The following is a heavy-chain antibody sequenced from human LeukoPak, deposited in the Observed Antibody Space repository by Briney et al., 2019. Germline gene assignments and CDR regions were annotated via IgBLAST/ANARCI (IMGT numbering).Heavy chain of an antibody. J-gene: IGHJ3*02. CDR2: IWYDGSNK. CDR1: GFTFSSYG. CDR3: ARDRRRGYSGYDLIDAFDI. Sequence: PGRSLRLSCAASGFTFSSYGMHWVRQAPGKGLEWVAVIWYDGSNKYYADSVKGRFTISRDNAKNSLYLQMNSLRAEDTAVYYCARDRRRGYSGYDLIDAFDIWGQGTMVTVSS. D-gene: IGHD5-12*01. V-gene: IGHV3-33*01.